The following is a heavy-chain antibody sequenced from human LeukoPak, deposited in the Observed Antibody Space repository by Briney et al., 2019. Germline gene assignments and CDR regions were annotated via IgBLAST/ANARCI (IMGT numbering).Heavy chain of an antibody. CDR1: GFTFKNYA. CDR2: ISGSGDNT. CDR3: TKCMTASGTCFFAS. Sequence: GGSLRLSCAASGFTFKNYAVTWVRQAPGKGLEWVSGISGSGDNTYYADSDSVKGLSTISRDHPKHTLYLQMNSLGAEDTAIYYCTKCMTASGTCFFASWGQGTLVTVSS. V-gene: IGHV3-23*01. D-gene: IGHD2-21*02. J-gene: IGHJ4*02.